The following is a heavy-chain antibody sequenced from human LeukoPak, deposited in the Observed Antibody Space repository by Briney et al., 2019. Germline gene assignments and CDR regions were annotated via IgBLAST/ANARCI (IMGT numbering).Heavy chain of an antibody. D-gene: IGHD3-10*01. CDR1: GGTFSSYA. CDR2: IIPILGIA. V-gene: IGHV1-69*04. J-gene: IGHJ6*02. Sequence: SVKVSCKASGGTFSSYAISWVRQAPGQGLEWMGRIIPILGIANYAQKFQGRVTITADKSTSTAYMELSSLRSEDTAVYYCATDYPVRGVYYYYGMDVWGQGTTVTVSS. CDR3: ATDYPVRGVYYYYGMDV.